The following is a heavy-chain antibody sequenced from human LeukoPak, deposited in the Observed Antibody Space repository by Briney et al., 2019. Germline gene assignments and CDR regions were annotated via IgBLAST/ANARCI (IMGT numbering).Heavy chain of an antibody. V-gene: IGHV4-59*01. D-gene: IGHD6-19*01. J-gene: IGHJ4*02. CDR1: GGSISSYY. CDR2: IYYSRST. Sequence: QPSETLSLTCTVSGGSISSYYWSWIRQPPGKGLEWIGYIYYSRSTNYNPSLKSRVTISVDTSKNQFSLKLSSVTAADTAVYYCARTPERAVAVYFDYWGQGTLVTVSS. CDR3: ARTPERAVAVYFDY.